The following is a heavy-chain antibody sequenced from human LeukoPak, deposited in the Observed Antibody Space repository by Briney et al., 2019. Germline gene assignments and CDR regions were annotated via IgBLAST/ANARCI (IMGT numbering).Heavy chain of an antibody. D-gene: IGHD4-11*01. J-gene: IGHJ6*02. CDR2: IYYSGST. CDR3: ARDAPDYSNQPDYYYYGMDV. Sequence: PSETLSLTCTVSGGSVNSNNYYWCWIRQPPGKGLEWIGYIYYSGSTNCNTSLKSRVTISVDTSKNQFSLELTSVTAADTAVYYCARDAPDYSNQPDYYYYGMDVWGQGTTVTVSS. CDR1: GGSVNSNNYY. V-gene: IGHV4-61*01.